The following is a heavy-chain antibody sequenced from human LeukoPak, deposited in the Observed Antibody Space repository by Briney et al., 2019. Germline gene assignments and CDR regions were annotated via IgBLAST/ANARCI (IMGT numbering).Heavy chain of an antibody. CDR1: GGTFSSYA. D-gene: IGHD5-12*01. J-gene: IGHJ6*03. V-gene: IGHV1-69*06. Sequence: SVNVSCKASGGTFSSYAISWVRQAPGQGLEWMGGIIPIFGTANYAQKFQGRVTITADKSTSTAYMELSSLRSEDTAVYYCAGGGYSYYYYMDVWGKGTAVTVSS. CDR3: AGGGYSYYYYMDV. CDR2: IIPIFGTA.